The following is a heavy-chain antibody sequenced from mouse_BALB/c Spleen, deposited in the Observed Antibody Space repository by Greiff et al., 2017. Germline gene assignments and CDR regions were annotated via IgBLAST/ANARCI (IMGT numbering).Heavy chain of an antibody. CDR1: GFTFSDYY. Sequence: EVKVVESGGGLVKPGGSLKLSCAASGFTFSDYYMYWVRQTPEKRLEWVATISDGGSYTYYPDSVKGRFTISRDNAKNNLYLQMSSLKSEDTAMYYCAREVLRGAMDYWGQGTSVTVSS. V-gene: IGHV5-4*02. CDR2: ISDGGSYT. D-gene: IGHD2-4*01. J-gene: IGHJ4*01. CDR3: AREVLRGAMDY.